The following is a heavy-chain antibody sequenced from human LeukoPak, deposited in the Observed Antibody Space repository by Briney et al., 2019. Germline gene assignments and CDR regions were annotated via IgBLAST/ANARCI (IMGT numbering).Heavy chain of an antibody. Sequence: SETLSLTCTVSGGSLSSYYWSWIRQPAGKGLEWIGRIYTSGSTNYNPSLKSRVTISVDTSKNQFSLKLSSVTAADTAVYYCARVYYYDSSGYYYYYYMDVWGKGTTVTVSS. J-gene: IGHJ6*03. V-gene: IGHV4-4*07. CDR2: IYTSGST. CDR1: GGSLSSYY. D-gene: IGHD3-22*01. CDR3: ARVYYYDSSGYYYYYYMDV.